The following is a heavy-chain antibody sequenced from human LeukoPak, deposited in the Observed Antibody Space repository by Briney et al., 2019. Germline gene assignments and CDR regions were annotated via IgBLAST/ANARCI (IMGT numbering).Heavy chain of an antibody. J-gene: IGHJ1*01. V-gene: IGHV1-58*02. CDR2: IVVGSGNR. Sequence: VASVKVSCKASGFTFTSSAMQWVRQARGQRLECIGWIVVGSGNRNYAQKFQERVSITRDRSTGTAYMELSSLRSEDTAVYFWAAGTSGRPEYFQHWGQGTLVTVSS. CDR3: AAGTSGRPEYFQH. D-gene: IGHD1-14*01. CDR1: GFTFTSSA.